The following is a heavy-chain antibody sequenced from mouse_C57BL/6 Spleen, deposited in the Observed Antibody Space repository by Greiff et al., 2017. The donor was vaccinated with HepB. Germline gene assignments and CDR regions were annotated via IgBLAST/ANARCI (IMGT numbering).Heavy chain of an antibody. J-gene: IGHJ4*01. CDR3: AREDYDRAMDY. Sequence: EVKVVESGGGLVKPGGSLKLSCAASGFTFSDYGMHWVRQAPEKGLEWVAYISSGSSTIYYADTVKGRFTISRDNAKNTLFLQMTSLRSEDTAMYYCAREDYDRAMDYWGQGTSVTVSS. CDR2: ISSGSSTI. D-gene: IGHD2-4*01. CDR1: GFTFSDYG. V-gene: IGHV5-17*01.